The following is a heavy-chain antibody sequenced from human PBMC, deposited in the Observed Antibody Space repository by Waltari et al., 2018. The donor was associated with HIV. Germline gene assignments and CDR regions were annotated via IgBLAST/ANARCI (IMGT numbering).Heavy chain of an antibody. Sequence: EVQLVESGGDLGQSGSSLRLSFVAFGFTFHEQATNSVRQAPGKGLKGVSEISSHSGAIAYVDSVKGRFIISRDNDKNSLYLQMNSLRPEVTHLDFCAEGSDYGGYSYYSYGLDVWGPATTVTVS. CDR3: AEGSDYGGYSYYSYGLDV. D-gene: IGHD4-17*01. J-gene: IGHJ6*02. CDR1: GFTFHEQA. CDR2: ISSHSGAI. V-gene: IGHV3-9*01.